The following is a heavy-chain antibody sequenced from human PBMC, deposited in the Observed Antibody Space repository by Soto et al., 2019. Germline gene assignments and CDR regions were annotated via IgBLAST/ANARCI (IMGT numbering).Heavy chain of an antibody. CDR1: GYTFTSYG. D-gene: IGHD3-10*01. J-gene: IGHJ5*02. Sequence: QVQLVQSGAEVKKPGASVKVSCKASGYTFTSYGISWVRQAPGQGLEWMGWISAYNGNTNYAQKRQGRGTMTTDTSTSTAYMELRSLRSDDTAVYYCARVVVYYGSGSYYPNWFDPWGQGTLVTVSS. CDR3: ARVVVYYGSGSYYPNWFDP. V-gene: IGHV1-18*04. CDR2: ISAYNGNT.